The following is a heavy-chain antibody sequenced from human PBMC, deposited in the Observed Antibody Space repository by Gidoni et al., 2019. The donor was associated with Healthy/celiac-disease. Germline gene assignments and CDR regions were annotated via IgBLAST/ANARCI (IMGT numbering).Heavy chain of an antibody. CDR2: IYHSGST. Sequence: QLQLPESGPGLVKPSETLSLTCTVSGYSISSGYDWGWIRQPPGKGLEWIGSIYHSGSTYYNPSLKSRVTISVDTSKNQFSLKLSSVTAADTAVYYCARDVSLWGQGTLVTVSS. V-gene: IGHV4-38-2*02. CDR1: GYSISSGYD. CDR3: ARDVSL. J-gene: IGHJ4*02. D-gene: IGHD2-8*01.